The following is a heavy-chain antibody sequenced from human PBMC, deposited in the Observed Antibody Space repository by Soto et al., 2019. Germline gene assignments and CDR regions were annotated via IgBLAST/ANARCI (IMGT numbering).Heavy chain of an antibody. V-gene: IGHV1-8*01. J-gene: IGHJ5*02. CDR3: ASQKTVIRGPLSSNWFDP. CDR2: MNPNSGNT. Sequence: ASVKVSCKASGYTFTSYDINWVRQATGQGLEWMGWMNPNSGNTGYAQKFQGRVTMTRNTSISTAFLQWSSLRASDTAMYYCASQKTVIRGPLSSNWFDPWGQGTLVTVSS. CDR1: GYTFTSYD. D-gene: IGHD1-1*01.